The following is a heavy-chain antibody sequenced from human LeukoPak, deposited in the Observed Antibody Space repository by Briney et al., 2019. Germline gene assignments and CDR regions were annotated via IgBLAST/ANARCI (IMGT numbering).Heavy chain of an antibody. J-gene: IGHJ4*02. V-gene: IGHV3-11*01. CDR1: GFTFSDYY. D-gene: IGHD3-22*01. CDR3: ARDQYYYDSSAPPLY. CDR2: ISSSGKTI. Sequence: GGSLRLSCAASGFTFSDYYMSWTRQAPGKGLEWVSYISSSGKTIYYADSVKGRFTISRDNAKNSLYLQMNSLRAEDTAVYYCARDQYYYDSSAPPLYWGQGTLVTVSS.